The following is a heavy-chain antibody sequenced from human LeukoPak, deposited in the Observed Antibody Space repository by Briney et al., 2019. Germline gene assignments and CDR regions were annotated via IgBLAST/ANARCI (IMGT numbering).Heavy chain of an antibody. V-gene: IGHV4-59*08. Sequence: SETLSLTCTVSGGSISGYYWSWIRQPPGKGLEWIGYIYSSGSTNYDPSLKSRVTMSVDTSKNQFSLKLGSVTAADTAVYYCARHRYSSSSSYFDYWGQGTLVTVS. CDR2: IYSSGST. J-gene: IGHJ4*02. D-gene: IGHD6-6*01. CDR3: ARHRYSSSSSYFDY. CDR1: GGSISGYY.